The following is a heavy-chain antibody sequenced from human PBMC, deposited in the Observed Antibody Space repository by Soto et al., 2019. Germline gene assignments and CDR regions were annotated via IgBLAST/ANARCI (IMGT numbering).Heavy chain of an antibody. J-gene: IGHJ5*02. Sequence: SVKVSCRASGGTFGSYAISWVRQAPGQGLEWMGGIIPIFGTANYAQKFQGRVTITADESTSIAYMELSSLRSEDTAVYYCARNTGGYQYNWFDPWGQGTLVTVSS. D-gene: IGHD3-22*01. V-gene: IGHV1-69*01. CDR3: ARNTGGYQYNWFDP. CDR1: GGTFGSYA. CDR2: IIPIFGTA.